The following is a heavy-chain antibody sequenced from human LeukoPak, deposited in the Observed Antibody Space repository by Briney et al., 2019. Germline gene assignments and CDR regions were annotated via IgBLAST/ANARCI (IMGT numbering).Heavy chain of an antibody. D-gene: IGHD6-13*01. V-gene: IGHV1-2*02. CDR2: INPNSGGT. CDR3: ARGGVSGTAAGTFDS. Sequence: ASVKVSCKASGYTFTDYYVHWVRQAPGQGRDWMGWINPNSGGTNYAQKFQGRVTMPRDTSITTAYMDLSRLRSDDTAVYYCARGGVSGTAAGTFDSWGQGTLVTVSS. J-gene: IGHJ4*02. CDR1: GYTFTDYY.